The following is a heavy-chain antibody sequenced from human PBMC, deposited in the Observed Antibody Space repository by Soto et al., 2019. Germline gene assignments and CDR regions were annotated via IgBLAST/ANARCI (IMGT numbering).Heavy chain of an antibody. J-gene: IGHJ6*02. CDR1: GGSFSGYY. CDR2: INHSGST. D-gene: IGHD3-10*01. CDR3: ARGLYYYGSGSYGPDSYYYYYGMDV. Sequence: SETLSLTCAVYGGSFSGYYWSWIRQPPGKGLEWIGEINHSGSTNYNPSLKSRVTISVDTSKNQFSLKLSSVTAADTAVYYCARGLYYYGSGSYGPDSYYYYYGMDVWGQGTTVTVS. V-gene: IGHV4-34*01.